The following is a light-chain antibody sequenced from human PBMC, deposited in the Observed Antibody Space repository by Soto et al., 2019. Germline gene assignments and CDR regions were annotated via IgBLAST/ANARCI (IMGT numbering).Light chain of an antibody. CDR1: QSINAF. Sequence: DIQRTQSPSSLSASVGDRVTISCRASQSINAFLTWYQQKPGEAPRLLIYGASNLQGGVPSRFSGSGSGTDFTLTISSLQPEDFALYYCQQSYSIPFTFGQGTKLEIK. CDR2: GAS. J-gene: IGKJ2*01. CDR3: QQSYSIPFT. V-gene: IGKV1-39*01.